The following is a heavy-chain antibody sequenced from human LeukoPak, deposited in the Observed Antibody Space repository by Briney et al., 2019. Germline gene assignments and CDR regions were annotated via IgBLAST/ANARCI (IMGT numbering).Heavy chain of an antibody. CDR3: ARGGRDGYKNKYYFDY. D-gene: IGHD5-24*01. CDR1: GGSISSSSYY. J-gene: IGHJ4*02. V-gene: IGHV4-39*07. Sequence: SETLSLTCTVSGGSISSSSYYWRWIRQPPGKGLEWIGSIYYSGSTYYNPSLKSRVTISVDTSKNQFSLKLSSVTAADTAVYYCARGGRDGYKNKYYFDYWGQGTLVTVSS. CDR2: IYYSGST.